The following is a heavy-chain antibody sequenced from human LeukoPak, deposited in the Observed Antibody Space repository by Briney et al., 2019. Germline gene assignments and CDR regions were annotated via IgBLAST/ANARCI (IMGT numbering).Heavy chain of an antibody. CDR3: ARDQYGMDV. CDR1: GFTISSYE. V-gene: IGHV3-48*03. CDR2: ISSSGATK. Sequence: PGGSLRLSCAASGFTISSYEMDWVRQAPGKGLEWVSHISSSGATKTYADSVQGRFTISRDNANNSLYLQMDSLRAEDTAIYYCARDQYGMDVWGQGTTVTVSS. J-gene: IGHJ6*02.